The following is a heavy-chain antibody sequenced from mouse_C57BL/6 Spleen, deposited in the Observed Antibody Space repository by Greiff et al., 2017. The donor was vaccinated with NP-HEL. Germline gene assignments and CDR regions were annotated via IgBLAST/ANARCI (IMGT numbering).Heavy chain of an antibody. CDR3: AREEGTYYGNYVRAMDY. V-gene: IGHV5-4*01. J-gene: IGHJ4*01. CDR2: ISAGGSYT. Sequence: EVKLVESGGGLVKPGGSLKLSCAASGFTFSSYAMSWVRQTPEKRLEWVATISAGGSYTYYPDNVKGRFTISRDNAKNNLYLQMSHLKSEDTAMYYCAREEGTYYGNYVRAMDYWGQGTSVTVSS. D-gene: IGHD2-10*01. CDR1: GFTFSSYA.